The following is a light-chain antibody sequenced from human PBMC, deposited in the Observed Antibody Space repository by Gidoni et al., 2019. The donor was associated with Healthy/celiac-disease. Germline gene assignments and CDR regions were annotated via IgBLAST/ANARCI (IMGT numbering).Light chain of an antibody. CDR3: QQSYSTPPT. V-gene: IGKV1-39*01. CDR2: AAS. Sequence: DIQMTQSPSSLSASVGDRVTITCRASQSISSYLNWYQQKPGKAPKRLIYAASSLQSGVPSRFSGSGSGTDFTLTISSLQPEDFATYDCQQSYSTPPTFGQGTKVEIK. J-gene: IGKJ1*01. CDR1: QSISSY.